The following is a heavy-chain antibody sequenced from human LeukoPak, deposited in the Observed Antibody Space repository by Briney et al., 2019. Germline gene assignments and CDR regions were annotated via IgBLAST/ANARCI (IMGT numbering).Heavy chain of an antibody. CDR2: INHSGST. D-gene: IGHD2-2*02. V-gene: IGHV4-34*01. CDR3: AGVVPAAIRGPFDY. Sequence: SETLSLTCAVYGGSFSGYYWSWTRQPPGKGLEWIGEINHSGSTNYNPSLKSRVTISVDTSKNQFSLKLSSVTAADTAVYYCAGVVPAAIRGPFDYWGQGTLVTVSS. CDR1: GGSFSGYY. J-gene: IGHJ4*02.